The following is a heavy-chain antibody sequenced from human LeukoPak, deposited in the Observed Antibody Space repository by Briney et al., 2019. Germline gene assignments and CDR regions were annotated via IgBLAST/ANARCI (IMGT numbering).Heavy chain of an antibody. V-gene: IGHV1-2*02. D-gene: IGHD2-15*01. Sequence: GASVKVSCKSSGYTFTGYYTHWVRQAPGQGLEWMGWINPNSGGTNYAQKFQGRVTMTRDTSISTAYMELSRLRSDDTAVYYCAIGYCSGGSCYSVWAYWGQGTLVTVSS. J-gene: IGHJ4*02. CDR2: INPNSGGT. CDR1: GYTFTGYY. CDR3: AIGYCSGGSCYSVWAY.